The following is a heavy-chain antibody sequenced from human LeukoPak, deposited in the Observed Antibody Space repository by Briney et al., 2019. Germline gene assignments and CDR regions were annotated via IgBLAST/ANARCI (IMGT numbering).Heavy chain of an antibody. J-gene: IGHJ4*02. D-gene: IGHD6-19*01. CDR1: GGSFSGYY. Sequence: MPSETLSLTCAVYGGSFSGYYWSWIRQPPGKGLEWIGEINHSGSSNYNPSLNSRVLILVDTSKNQFSLKLGSVTAADTAVYYCAKGLSVAGIAYDYDYWGQGTLVTVSS. CDR2: INHSGSS. CDR3: AKGLSVAGIAYDYDY. V-gene: IGHV4-34*01.